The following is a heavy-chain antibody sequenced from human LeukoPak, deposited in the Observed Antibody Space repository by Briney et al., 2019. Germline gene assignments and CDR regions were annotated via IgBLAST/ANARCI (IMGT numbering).Heavy chain of an antibody. Sequence: GGSLRLSCAASGFTVSSNYTSWVRQAPGKGLEWVSVIYSGGSTYYADSVKGRFTISRDNSKNTLYLQMNSLRVEDTAVYYCARDLSEYSGSYLYWGQGTLVTVSS. D-gene: IGHD1-26*01. CDR1: GFTVSSNY. CDR3: ARDLSEYSGSYLY. J-gene: IGHJ4*02. CDR2: IYSGGST. V-gene: IGHV3-66*01.